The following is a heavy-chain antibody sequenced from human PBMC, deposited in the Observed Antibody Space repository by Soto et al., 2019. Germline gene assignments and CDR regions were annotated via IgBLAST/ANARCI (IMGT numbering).Heavy chain of an antibody. J-gene: IGHJ4*02. V-gene: IGHV3-9*01. CDR2: ISWNSGSI. CDR1: GFTFDDYA. Sequence: EVQLVESGGGLVQPGRSLRLSCAASGFTFDDYAMHWVRQAPGKGLEWVSGISWNSGSIGYADSVKGRFTISRDNAKNSLYLQMNSLRAEDTAWYYCAKGRPGYCSGGSCYTDYTFDYWGQGTLVTVSS. CDR3: AKGRPGYCSGGSCYTDYTFDY. D-gene: IGHD2-15*01.